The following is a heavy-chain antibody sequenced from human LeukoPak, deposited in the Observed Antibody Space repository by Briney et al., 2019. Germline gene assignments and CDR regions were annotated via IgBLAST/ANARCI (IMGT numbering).Heavy chain of an antibody. Sequence: KPSETLSLTCAVSGYSISSGYYWGWIRQPPGKGLEWIGSIYHSGSTYYNPSLKSRVTISADTSKNQFSLKLSSVTAADTAVYYCARHYYDSSGYYSPDAFDIWGQGTMVTVSS. J-gene: IGHJ3*02. D-gene: IGHD3-22*01. CDR3: ARHYYDSSGYYSPDAFDI. CDR2: IYHSGST. CDR1: GYSISSGYY. V-gene: IGHV4-38-2*01.